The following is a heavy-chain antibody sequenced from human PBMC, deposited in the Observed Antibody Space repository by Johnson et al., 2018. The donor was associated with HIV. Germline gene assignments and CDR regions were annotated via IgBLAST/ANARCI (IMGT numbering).Heavy chain of an antibody. V-gene: IGHV3-11*04. J-gene: IGHJ3*02. D-gene: IGHD3-9*01. CDR1: GFTFSDNY. Sequence: QVQLVESGGGLVKPGGSLRLSCAASGFTFSDNYMSWIRQAPGKGLEWVSYISTSGSNIYYADSVKGRFTISRDNAKNSLYLQMNSLRGEDTAVYYCAREGLGDIWTGLAFDIWGQGTLVTVSS. CDR3: AREGLGDIWTGLAFDI. CDR2: ISTSGSNI.